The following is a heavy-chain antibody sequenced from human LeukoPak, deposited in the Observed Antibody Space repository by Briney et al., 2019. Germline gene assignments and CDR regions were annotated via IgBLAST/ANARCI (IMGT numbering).Heavy chain of an antibody. CDR2: IWYDGSNK. D-gene: IGHD2-2*01. CDR1: GFTFSSYG. V-gene: IGHV3-33*01. Sequence: PGGSLRLSCAASGFTFSSYGMHWVRQAPGKGLEWVAVIWYDGSNKYYADSVKGRFTISRDNSKNTLYLRMNSLRAEDTAVYYCAREGYCSSTSCFFDYWGQGTLVTVSS. CDR3: AREGYCSSTSCFFDY. J-gene: IGHJ4*02.